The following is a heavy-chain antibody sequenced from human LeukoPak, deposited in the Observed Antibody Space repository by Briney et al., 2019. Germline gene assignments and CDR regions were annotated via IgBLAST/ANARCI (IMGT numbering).Heavy chain of an antibody. J-gene: IGHJ3*02. V-gene: IGHV4-4*02. Sequence: SGTLSLTCAVSGGSISSSNWWRWGRQPPGKGLEWIGEIYHSGSTNYNPSLKSRVTISVDKAKNKFSLKLSSVTAADTAVYYCARDPSVVVVITFDAFDIWGQGTMVTVSS. CDR3: ARDPSVVVVITFDAFDI. CDR2: IYHSGST. D-gene: IGHD3-22*01. CDR1: GGSISSSNW.